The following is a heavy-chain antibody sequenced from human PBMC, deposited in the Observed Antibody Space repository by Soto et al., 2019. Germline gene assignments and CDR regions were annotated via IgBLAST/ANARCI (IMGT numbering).Heavy chain of an antibody. CDR1: GFTFSSYG. Sequence: WGSLRLSCAASGFTFSSYGMHWVRQDPGKGLEWVAVIWYDGSNKYYADSVKGRFTISRDNSKNTLYLQMNSLRAEDTAVYYCARSGSSSPLYYFDYWGKGTMVIVSS. CDR3: ARSGSSSPLYYFDY. D-gene: IGHD6-6*01. J-gene: IGHJ4*02. V-gene: IGHV3-33*01. CDR2: IWYDGSNK.